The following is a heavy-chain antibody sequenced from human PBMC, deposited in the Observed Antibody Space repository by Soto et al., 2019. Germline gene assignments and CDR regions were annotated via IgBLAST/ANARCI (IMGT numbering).Heavy chain of an antibody. Sequence: GSLRLSCAASGFTFSSYAMSWVRQAPGKGLEWVSAISGSGGSTYYADSVKGRFTISRDNSKNTLYLQMSSLRAEDTAVYYCAKEGSSLGKYYYGMDVWGQGTTVTVSS. CDR2: ISGSGGST. D-gene: IGHD6-13*01. J-gene: IGHJ6*02. CDR3: AKEGSSLGKYYYGMDV. V-gene: IGHV3-23*01. CDR1: GFTFSSYA.